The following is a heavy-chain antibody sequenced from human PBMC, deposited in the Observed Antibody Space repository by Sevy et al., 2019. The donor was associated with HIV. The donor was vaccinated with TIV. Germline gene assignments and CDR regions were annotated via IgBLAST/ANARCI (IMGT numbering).Heavy chain of an antibody. V-gene: IGHV3-30*18. CDR1: GFTFKTYG. J-gene: IGHJ4*02. D-gene: IGHD4-17*01. Sequence: GESLKISCAASGFTFKTYGMHWVRQTPVKGLEWVAVISYDGSNKYYAGSVKGRFTISRDNSKTTLYLQRNSLRAEDTAVYYCAKDHDYGDYFDYWGQGTLVTVS. CDR3: AKDHDYGDYFDY. CDR2: ISYDGSNK.